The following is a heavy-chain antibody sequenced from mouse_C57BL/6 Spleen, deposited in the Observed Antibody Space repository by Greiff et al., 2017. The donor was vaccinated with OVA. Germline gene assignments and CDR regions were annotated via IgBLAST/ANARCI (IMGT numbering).Heavy chain of an antibody. CDR1: GYAFSSYW. J-gene: IGHJ2*01. V-gene: IGHV1-80*01. D-gene: IGHD1-1*01. CDR3: ARDYHGSSPMDY. CDR2: IYPGDGDT. Sequence: QVQLQQSGAELVKPGASVKISCKASGYAFSSYWMNWVKQRPGKGLEWIGQIYPGDGDTNYNGKFKGKATLTADKSSSTAYMQLSSLTSEDSAVYFCARDYHGSSPMDYWGQGTTLTVSS.